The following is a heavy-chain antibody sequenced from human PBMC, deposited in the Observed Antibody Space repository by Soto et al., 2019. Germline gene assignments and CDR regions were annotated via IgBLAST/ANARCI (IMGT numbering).Heavy chain of an antibody. D-gene: IGHD3-3*02. J-gene: IGHJ6*03. CDR3: ATAAGFDPSIYYYYMDV. CDR2: FDPEDGET. V-gene: IGHV1-24*01. CDR1: GYTLTELS. Sequence: GASVKVSCKVSGYTLTELSMHWVRQAPGKGLEWMGGFDPEDGETIYAQKFQGRVTMTEDTSTDTAYMELGSLRSEDTAVYYCATAAGFDPSIYYYYMDVWGKGTTVTVSS.